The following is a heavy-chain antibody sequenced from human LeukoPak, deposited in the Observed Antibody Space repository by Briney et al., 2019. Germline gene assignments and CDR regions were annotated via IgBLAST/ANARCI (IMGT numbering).Heavy chain of an antibody. J-gene: IGHJ4*02. Sequence: GSLRLSCAASGFTFSSYAMYWVRQTPGKGLEWVAGISYDGSNKYYTDSVKGRFTISRDNSNNMLYLQMSSLRAEDTAVYFCARSYDYYYGSGNFSPFWKYWGQGTLVTVSS. CDR1: GFTFSSYA. CDR2: ISYDGSNK. D-gene: IGHD3-10*01. V-gene: IGHV3-30*03. CDR3: ARSYDYYYGSGNFSPFWKY.